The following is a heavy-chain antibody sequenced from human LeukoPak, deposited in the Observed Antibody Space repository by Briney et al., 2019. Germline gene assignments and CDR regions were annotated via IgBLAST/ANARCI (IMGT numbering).Heavy chain of an antibody. D-gene: IGHD6-6*01. J-gene: IGHJ4*02. CDR2: IIPIFGTA. CDR3: AGGGSSSTQDY. V-gene: IGHV1-69*13. Sequence: SVKVSCKASGYTFTGYYMYWVRQAPGQGLEWMGGIIPIFGTANYAQKFQGRVTITADESTSTAYMELSSLRSEDTAVYYCAGGGSSSTQDYWGQGTLVTVSS. CDR1: GYTFTGYY.